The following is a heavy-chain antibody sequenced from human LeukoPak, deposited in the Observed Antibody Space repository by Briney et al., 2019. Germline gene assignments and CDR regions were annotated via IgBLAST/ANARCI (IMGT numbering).Heavy chain of an antibody. V-gene: IGHV4-59*01. CDR1: GGSINSYY. Sequence: SETLSLTCTVSGGSINSYYWSWIRQPPGKGLEWIGYIYYSGSTNYNPSLKSRVTISVDTSKNQFSLKLSSVTAADTAVYYCARVGMAAALDYWGQGTLVTVSS. CDR2: IYYSGST. CDR3: ARVGMAAALDY. D-gene: IGHD6-13*01. J-gene: IGHJ4*02.